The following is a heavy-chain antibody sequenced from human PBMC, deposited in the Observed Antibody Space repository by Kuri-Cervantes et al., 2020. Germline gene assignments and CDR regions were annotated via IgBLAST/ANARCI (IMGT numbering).Heavy chain of an antibody. V-gene: IGHV4-59*01. Sequence: GSLRLSCTVSGGSISSYSWSWIRQPPGKGLESIGYIYYSGSTNYNPSLKSRVTISVDTSKNQFSLKLSSVTAADTAVYYCARGDSGYDLPPDYWGQGTLVTVSS. J-gene: IGHJ4*02. CDR3: ARGDSGYDLPPDY. CDR1: GGSISSYS. D-gene: IGHD5-12*01. CDR2: IYYSGST.